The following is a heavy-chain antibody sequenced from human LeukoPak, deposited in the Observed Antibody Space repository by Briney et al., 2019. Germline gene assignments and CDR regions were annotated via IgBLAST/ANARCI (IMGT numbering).Heavy chain of an antibody. D-gene: IGHD5-12*01. J-gene: IGHJ6*03. V-gene: IGHV4-34*01. Sequence: PSETLSLTCAVYGWCFSGYYWSWIRQPPGKGLEWIGEINHSGSTNYNPSLKSRVTISVDTSKNQSSLKLSSGTAADTAVYYCARGLFTLSGYDYYYYYYMDVWGKGTTVTVSS. CDR3: ARGLFTLSGYDYYYYYYMDV. CDR1: GWCFSGYY. CDR2: INHSGST.